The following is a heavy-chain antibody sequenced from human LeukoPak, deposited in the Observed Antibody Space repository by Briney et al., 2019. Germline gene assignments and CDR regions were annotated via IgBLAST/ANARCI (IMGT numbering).Heavy chain of an antibody. CDR2: INHSGST. Sequence: SETLSLTCAVYGGAFSGYYWSWIRQPPGKGLEWIGEINHSGSTNYNPSLKSRVTISVDTSKNQFSLKLSSVTAADTAVYYCARGRAYCSGGSCYSGYYYYYYGMDVWGQGTTVTVSS. D-gene: IGHD2-15*01. CDR3: ARGRAYCSGGSCYSGYYYYYYGMDV. V-gene: IGHV4-34*01. J-gene: IGHJ6*02. CDR1: GGAFSGYY.